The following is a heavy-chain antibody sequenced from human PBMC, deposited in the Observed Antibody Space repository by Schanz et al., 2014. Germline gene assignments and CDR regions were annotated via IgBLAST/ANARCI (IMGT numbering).Heavy chain of an antibody. CDR3: ASALTTWGGMDV. Sequence: QVQWVQSGADVKKPGTAVKVSCKASEYTFTRHYMHWVRQAPGQGLEWMGIIHSTGGTTSHAQKFQGRVTLTMDTSTSTVYMELSSLRSEDTAVYYCASALTTWGGMDVWGQGTTVTVSS. J-gene: IGHJ6*02. CDR2: IHSTGGTT. CDR1: EYTFTRHY. D-gene: IGHD4-4*01. V-gene: IGHV1-46*01.